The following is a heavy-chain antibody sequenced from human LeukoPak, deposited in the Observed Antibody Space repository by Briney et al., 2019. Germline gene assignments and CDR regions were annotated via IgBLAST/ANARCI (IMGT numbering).Heavy chain of an antibody. CDR2: IYDSGNT. V-gene: IGHV4-39*01. D-gene: IGHD6-19*01. CDR1: GGSISSSSDS. J-gene: IGHJ1*01. CDR3: ARSRGWYRSEYFHH. Sequence: SETLSLTCTVSGGSISSSSDSWGWIRQPPGKGLEWIGSIYDSGNTYFNPSLKSRVTISVDTSKNQLSLKLSAVPAADTAVYYCARSRGWYRSEYFHHWGQGTLLTVSS.